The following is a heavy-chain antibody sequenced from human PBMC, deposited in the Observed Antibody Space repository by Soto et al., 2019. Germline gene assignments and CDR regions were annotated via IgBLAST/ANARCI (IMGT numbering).Heavy chain of an antibody. D-gene: IGHD4-17*01. CDR3: AKGGHSGLPKD. J-gene: IGHJ4*02. CDR2: FSWNSGSI. V-gene: IGHV3-9*01. Sequence: EVQLVESGGGLVQPGRSLRLSCAASGFTFDDYAMHWVRQAPGKGLEWVSGFSWNSGSIGYADSVKGRFTISRDNAKNSLYLQMNSLRAEDTALYYCAKGGHSGLPKDWGQGTLVTVSS. CDR1: GFTFDDYA.